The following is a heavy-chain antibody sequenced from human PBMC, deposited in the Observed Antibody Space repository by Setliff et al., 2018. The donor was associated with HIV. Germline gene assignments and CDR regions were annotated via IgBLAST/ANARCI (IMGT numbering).Heavy chain of an antibody. Sequence: LSLTCSVSGVSISDTIGTSYYWDWLRQPPGKGLEWIGNIHYSRGTYYNASLKSRVTISPDTSKNHFSLKLTSVAAADTAVYYCARRYHDSSGFYNSWGQGVLVTVS. V-gene: IGHV4-39*02. D-gene: IGHD3-22*01. CDR2: IHYSRGT. CDR1: GVSISDTIGTSYY. J-gene: IGHJ4*02. CDR3: ARRYHDSSGFYNS.